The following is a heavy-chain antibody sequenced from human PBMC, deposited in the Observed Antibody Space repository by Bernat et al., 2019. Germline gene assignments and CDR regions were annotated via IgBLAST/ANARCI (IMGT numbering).Heavy chain of an antibody. CDR2: IIPIFGTA. V-gene: IGHV1-69*01. Sequence: QVQLVQSGAEVKKPGSSVKVSCKASGGTFSGYAISWVRQAPGQGLEWMGGIIPIFGTANYAQKFQGRVTITADESTSTAYMELSSLRSEDTALYYCARSAWFRELLHYYYSYMDVWGKGPTVTVSS. CDR1: GGTFSGYA. J-gene: IGHJ6*03. D-gene: IGHD3-10*01. CDR3: ARSAWFRELLHYYYSYMDV.